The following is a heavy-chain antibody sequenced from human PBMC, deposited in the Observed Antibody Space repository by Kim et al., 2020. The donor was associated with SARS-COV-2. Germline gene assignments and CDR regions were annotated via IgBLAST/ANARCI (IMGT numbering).Heavy chain of an antibody. Sequence: SLRLSCAASGFTFDDYAMHWVRQAPGKGLEWVSGISWNSGSIGYADSVKGRFTISRDNAKNSLYLQMNSLRAEDTALYYCAKDIGVEMATMDYWGQGTLVTVSS. V-gene: IGHV3-9*01. CDR3: AKDIGVEMATMDY. J-gene: IGHJ4*02. CDR2: ISWNSGSI. D-gene: IGHD2-21*01. CDR1: GFTFDDYA.